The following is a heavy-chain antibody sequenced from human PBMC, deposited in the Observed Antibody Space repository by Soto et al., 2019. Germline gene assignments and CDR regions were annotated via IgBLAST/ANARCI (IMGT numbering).Heavy chain of an antibody. V-gene: IGHV1-2*02. CDR2: INPNSGGT. J-gene: IGHJ5*02. CDR3: ARDQRPGWWELPYNWFDP. CDR1: GYTFTGDY. Sequence: GSSVKVSYKASGYTFTGDYMHWVRQAPGQGLEWMGWINPNSGGTNYAQKFQGRVTMTRDTSISTAYMELSRLRSDDTAVYYCARDQRPGWWELPYNWFDPWGQGTLVTVSS. D-gene: IGHD1-26*01.